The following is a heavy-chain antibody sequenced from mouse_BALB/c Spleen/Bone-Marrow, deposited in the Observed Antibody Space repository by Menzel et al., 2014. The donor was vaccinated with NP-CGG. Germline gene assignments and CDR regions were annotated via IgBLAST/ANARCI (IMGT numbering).Heavy chain of an antibody. V-gene: IGHV14-3*02. CDR1: GFNIKDTY. CDR2: IDPANGNT. CDR3: AGGWLPSYAMDY. D-gene: IGHD2-2*01. J-gene: IGHJ4*01. Sequence: VQLQQSGAELVKPGASVKLSCTASGFNIKDTYMRWVKQRPEQGLEWTGRIDPANGNTKYDPKFQGKATITADTSSNTAYLQLSSLTSEDTAVYYCAGGWLPSYAMDYWGQGTSVTVSS.